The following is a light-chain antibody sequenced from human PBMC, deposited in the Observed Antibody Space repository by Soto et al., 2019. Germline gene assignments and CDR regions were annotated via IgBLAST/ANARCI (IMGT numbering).Light chain of an antibody. V-gene: IGKV3-20*01. CDR3: QQYGSSPRT. CDR2: NTS. Sequence: ETVRTQSPVTLSVSPGDTATLSCRASQRVSSHLAWYQQKPGQAPRLLIFNTSSRATGIPDRFSGSGSGTDFTLTINRLEPEDFAVYYCQQYGSSPRTFGQRTKVDIK. CDR1: QRVSSH. J-gene: IGKJ1*01.